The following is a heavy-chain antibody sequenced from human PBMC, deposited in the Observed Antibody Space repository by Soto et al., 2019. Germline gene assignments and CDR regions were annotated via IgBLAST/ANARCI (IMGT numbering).Heavy chain of an antibody. D-gene: IGHD3-16*02. Sequence: EVQLVESGGGLVQPGGSLRVSCAASGFTFSRFWLSWVRQAPGKGLEWVANIKEDGNVKYYVDSVRGRFTISRDNAKNSLYLQMHSLRAEDTAVYYCARAYYDHLWGSYRFDYWGQGTLVTVSS. J-gene: IGHJ4*02. CDR3: ARAYYDHLWGSYRFDY. V-gene: IGHV3-7*01. CDR2: IKEDGNVK. CDR1: GFTFSRFW.